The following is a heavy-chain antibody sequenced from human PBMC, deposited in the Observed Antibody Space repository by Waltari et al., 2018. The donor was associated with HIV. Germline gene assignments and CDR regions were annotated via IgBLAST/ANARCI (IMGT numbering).Heavy chain of an antibody. CDR1: GYTFTGYY. Sequence: QVQLVQSGAEVKTPGASVKVSCKASGYTFTGYYMHWVRPPPGQGLEWMGWINPNRGGTNYAQKFQGRVTMTRDTSISTAYMELSRLRSDDTAVYYCARVTTVTTKGWYFDLWGRGTLVTVSS. CDR2: INPNRGGT. CDR3: ARVTTVTTKGWYFDL. V-gene: IGHV1-2*02. D-gene: IGHD4-17*01. J-gene: IGHJ2*01.